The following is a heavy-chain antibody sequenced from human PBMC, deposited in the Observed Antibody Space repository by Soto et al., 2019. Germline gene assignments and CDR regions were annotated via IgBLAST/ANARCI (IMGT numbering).Heavy chain of an antibody. CDR1: GFSFGSYA. V-gene: IGHV3-23*01. J-gene: IGHJ4*02. CDR3: AQALWLPSGYFWSGDSLFEF. D-gene: IGHD3-3*01. CDR2: INNSGDT. Sequence: EVQLLESGGGLVQPGGSLRLSCAVSGFSFGSYAMSWVRQSPGRGLEWVSIINNSGDTSYADSVKGRFTISRDNSKNMLYVQMNSLRAEVTAVYYCAQALWLPSGYFWSGDSLFEFCGQGPRVSVSS.